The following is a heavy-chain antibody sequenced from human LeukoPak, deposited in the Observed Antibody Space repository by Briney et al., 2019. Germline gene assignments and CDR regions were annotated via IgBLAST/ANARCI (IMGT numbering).Heavy chain of an antibody. CDR2: SYYSGST. J-gene: IGHJ3*02. Sequence: SETLSLTCTVSGGSISSYYWSWIRQPPGKGLEYIGYSYYSGSTDYNPSLKSRVTISVDTSNQFSLMLTPVTAADTAVYYCARQSIAARRAFDIWGQGTMVTVSS. CDR3: ARQSIAARRAFDI. D-gene: IGHD6-6*01. CDR1: GGSISSYY. V-gene: IGHV4-59*08.